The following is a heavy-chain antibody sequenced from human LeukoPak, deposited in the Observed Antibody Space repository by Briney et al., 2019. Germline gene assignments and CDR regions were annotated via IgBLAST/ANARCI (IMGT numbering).Heavy chain of an antibody. CDR2: INHSGST. CDR3: ARERAAARVPPTFDY. Sequence: PSETLSLTCAVYGGSFSGYYWSWIRQPPGKGLEWIGEINHSGSTNYNPSLKSRVTISVDTSKNQFSLKLSSVTAADTAVYYCARERAAARVPPTFDYWGQGTLVTVSS. J-gene: IGHJ4*02. V-gene: IGHV4-34*01. CDR1: GGSFSGYY. D-gene: IGHD6-13*01.